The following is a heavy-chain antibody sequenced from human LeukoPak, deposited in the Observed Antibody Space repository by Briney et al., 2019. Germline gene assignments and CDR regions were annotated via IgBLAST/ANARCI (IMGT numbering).Heavy chain of an antibody. D-gene: IGHD4-17*01. CDR2: ISSSGSTI. J-gene: IGHJ4*02. CDR3: ARAMTTVTKGDFEY. V-gene: IGHV3-11*04. Sequence: GGSLRLSGAASGFTFSDYYMSWIRQGPGKGLEGVSYISSSGSTIYYADSVKGRLTISRDNAKNSLYLQMNSLRAEDTAVYYCARAMTTVTKGDFEYWGQGTLVTVSS. CDR1: GFTFSDYY.